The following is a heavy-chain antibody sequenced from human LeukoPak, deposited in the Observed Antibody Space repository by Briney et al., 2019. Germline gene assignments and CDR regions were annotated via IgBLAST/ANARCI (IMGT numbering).Heavy chain of an antibody. J-gene: IGHJ5*02. Sequence: GGSLRLSCAASGFTFSSYALSWVRQAPGKGLEWVSAISGSGGSTYYADSVKGRFTISRDNSKNTLYLQMNSLRAVDTAVYYCAKDSTGTVTPNWFDPWGQGTLVTVSS. D-gene: IGHD4-17*01. CDR3: AKDSTGTVTPNWFDP. V-gene: IGHV3-23*01. CDR2: ISGSGGST. CDR1: GFTFSSYA.